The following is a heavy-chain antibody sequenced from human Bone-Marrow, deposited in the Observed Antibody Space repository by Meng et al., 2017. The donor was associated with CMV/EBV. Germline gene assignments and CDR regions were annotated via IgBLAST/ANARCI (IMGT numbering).Heavy chain of an antibody. D-gene: IGHD3-22*01. CDR3: ARGGVSGYCDY. J-gene: IGHJ4*02. CDR2: IYYSGST. V-gene: IGHV4-31*03. CDR1: GGSISSGGYY. Sequence: LRLSCTVSGGSISSGGYYWSWIRQHPGKGLEWIGYIYYSGSTYYNPSLKSRVTISVDTSKNQFSLKLSSVTAADTAVYYCARGGVSGYCDYWGQGTLVTVSS.